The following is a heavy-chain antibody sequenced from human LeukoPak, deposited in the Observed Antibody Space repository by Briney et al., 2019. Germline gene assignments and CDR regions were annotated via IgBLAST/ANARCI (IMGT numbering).Heavy chain of an antibody. Sequence: PSETLSLTCTVSGGSISSYYWTWIRQAPGKGLEYIAYIHSSGSTNYIPSLKSRVTISVDTSKNHFSLEMRSVTAADTAVYYCARLGFGYISNSYYYYMDVWGKGTTVTVSS. CDR1: GGSISSYY. CDR3: ARLGFGYISNSYYYYMDV. CDR2: IHSSGST. J-gene: IGHJ6*03. D-gene: IGHD5-24*01. V-gene: IGHV4-59*08.